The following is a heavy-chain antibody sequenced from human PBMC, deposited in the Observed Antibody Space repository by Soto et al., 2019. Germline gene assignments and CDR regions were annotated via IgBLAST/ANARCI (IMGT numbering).Heavy chain of an antibody. CDR3: ARLRITTVRALDAFDI. D-gene: IGHD3-10*01. CDR2: INHSGST. V-gene: IGHV4-34*01. J-gene: IGHJ3*02. Sequence: SETLSLTCAVYGGSFSGYYWSWIRQPPGKGLEWIGEINHSGSTNYNPSLKSRVTISVDTSKNQFSLKLSSVTAADTAVYYCARLRITTVRALDAFDIWGQGTMVTVSS. CDR1: GGSFSGYY.